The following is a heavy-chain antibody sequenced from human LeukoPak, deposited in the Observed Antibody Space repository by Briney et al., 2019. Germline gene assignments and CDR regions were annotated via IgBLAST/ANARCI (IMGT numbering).Heavy chain of an antibody. D-gene: IGHD5-18*01. CDR3: ARGSRGYSYGYAFDI. Sequence: SETLSLTCTVSGGSISSGPYSWAWIRQPLGKGLEWIGYIYHSGSASYNPSLMSRLTISVDTSKNQFSLKLSSVTAADTAVYYCARGSRGYSYGYAFDIWGQGTMVTVSS. V-gene: IGHV4-30-4*07. CDR2: IYHSGSA. J-gene: IGHJ3*02. CDR1: GGSISSGPYS.